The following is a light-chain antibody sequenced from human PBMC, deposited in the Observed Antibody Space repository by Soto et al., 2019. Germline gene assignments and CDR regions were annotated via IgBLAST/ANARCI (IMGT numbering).Light chain of an antibody. V-gene: IGLV2-8*01. CDR2: EVS. CDR3: SSYAGSNDRWV. J-gene: IGLJ3*02. CDR1: SSDIGAYNY. Sequence: QSALTQPPSASGSPGQSVTISCTGTSSDIGAYNYVSWYQQHPGKAPKLMIHEVSKRPSGVPDRFSGSKSGNTASLTVSGLQAEDEADYYCSSYAGSNDRWVFGGGTKL.